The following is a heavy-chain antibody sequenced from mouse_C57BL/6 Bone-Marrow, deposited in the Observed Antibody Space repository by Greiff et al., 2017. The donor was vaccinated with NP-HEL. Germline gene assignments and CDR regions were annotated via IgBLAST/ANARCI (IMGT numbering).Heavy chain of an antibody. D-gene: IGHD2-3*01. CDR2: ILPGSGST. Sequence: QVQLQQSGAELMKPAASVKLSCKATGYTFTGYWLEWVKQRPGHGLEWIGEILPGSGSTNYNEKFKGKATFTADTSSNTAYMQLNMLTTEDSAIYFCARGGYYRTKYFDVWGTGTTVTVSS. J-gene: IGHJ1*03. CDR3: ARGGYYRTKYFDV. V-gene: IGHV1-9*01. CDR1: GYTFTGYW.